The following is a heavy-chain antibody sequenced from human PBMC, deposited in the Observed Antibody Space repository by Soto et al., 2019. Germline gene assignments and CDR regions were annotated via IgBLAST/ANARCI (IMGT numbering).Heavy chain of an antibody. Sequence: PSETLSLTCTVSGGSISSSSYYWAWVRQPPGKGLEWIGSVYYSGTTYYNPSLKSRVTISVDTSKNQFSLKLSSVTAAVTAVYYSLKDMHSGSHFTDYYGMDVWGQGTTVTVSS. V-gene: IGHV4-39*02. CDR1: GGSISSSSYY. CDR2: VYYSGTT. D-gene: IGHD1-26*01. CDR3: LKDMHSGSHFTDYYGMDV. J-gene: IGHJ6*02.